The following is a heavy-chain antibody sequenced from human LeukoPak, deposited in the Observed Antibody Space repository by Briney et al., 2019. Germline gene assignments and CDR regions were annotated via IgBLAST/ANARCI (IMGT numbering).Heavy chain of an antibody. V-gene: IGHV1-18*04. CDR2: ISAYNGNT. CDR1: GYTFTGYY. CDR3: ARVRQNAVVPPTLDY. Sequence: ASVKVSCKASGYTFTGYYMHWVRQAPGQGLEWMGWISAYNGNTNYAQKLQGRFTMTTDTSTSTAYMELRSLRSDDTAVYYCARVRQNAVVPPTLDYWGQGTLVTVSS. D-gene: IGHD2-2*01. J-gene: IGHJ4*02.